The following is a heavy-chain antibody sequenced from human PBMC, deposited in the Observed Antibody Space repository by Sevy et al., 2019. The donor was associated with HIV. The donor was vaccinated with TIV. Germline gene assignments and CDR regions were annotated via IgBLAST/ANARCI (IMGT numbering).Heavy chain of an antibody. J-gene: IGHJ5*02. CDR1: GFTFSNYW. CDR2: IKQDGSEK. V-gene: IGHV3-7*01. CDR3: ARDKGQGWFDP. Sequence: GGSLRLSCAASGFTFSNYWMSWVRQAPGKGLEWVANIKQDGSEKYYVDSVKGRVTISRDNAKNSLSLQMNSLRAGDAAMYYCARDKGQGWFDPWGQGTLVTVSS.